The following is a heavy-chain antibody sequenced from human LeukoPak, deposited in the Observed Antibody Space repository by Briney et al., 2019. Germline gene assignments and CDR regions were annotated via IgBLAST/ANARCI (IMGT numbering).Heavy chain of an antibody. D-gene: IGHD3-22*01. CDR2: IIPIFGTA. Sequence: GASVKVSCKASGGTFSSHAISWVRQAPGQGLEWMGGIIPIFGTANYAQKFQGRVTITTDESTSTAYMELSSLRSEDTAVYYCARGEPDYYDSSAGPLDYWGQGTLVTVSS. CDR1: GGTFSSHA. V-gene: IGHV1-69*05. J-gene: IGHJ4*02. CDR3: ARGEPDYYDSSAGPLDY.